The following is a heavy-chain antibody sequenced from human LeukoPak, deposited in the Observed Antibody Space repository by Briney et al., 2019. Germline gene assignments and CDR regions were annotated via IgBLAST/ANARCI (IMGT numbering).Heavy chain of an antibody. V-gene: IGHV4-61*02. CDR3: AREGAAALLGNGWFDP. Sequence: SETLSLTCTVSGGSISSASYYWTWIRQPAGKGLEWIGRIYTSGSTNYNPSLKSRVTMSVDTSKNQFSLKLSSVTAADTAVYYCAREGAAALLGNGWFDPWGQGTLVTVSS. J-gene: IGHJ5*02. CDR2: IYTSGST. CDR1: GGSISSASYY. D-gene: IGHD6-13*01.